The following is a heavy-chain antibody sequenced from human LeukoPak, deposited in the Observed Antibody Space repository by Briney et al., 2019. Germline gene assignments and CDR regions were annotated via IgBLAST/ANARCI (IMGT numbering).Heavy chain of an antibody. V-gene: IGHV3-7*01. CDR3: ATETIGRHYDY. D-gene: IGHD1-14*01. CDR1: GFSFSGYW. CDR2: IAHDGSEK. Sequence: GGSLRLSCAASGFSFSGYWMGWVRQAPEKGLEWVANIAHDGSEKKYVDSVRGHFTISRDNAKNSLYLQMDSLRDEDTAVYYCATETIGRHYDYWGQGTLFTVSS. J-gene: IGHJ4*02.